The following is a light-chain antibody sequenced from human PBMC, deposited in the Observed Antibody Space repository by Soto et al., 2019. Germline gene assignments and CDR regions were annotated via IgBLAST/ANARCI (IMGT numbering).Light chain of an antibody. J-gene: IGLJ1*01. CDR2: DVT. CDR3: SSYTRSSTLYV. Sequence: QSALTQPASVSGSPGQSSTISCTGTSSDVGDNNYVSWYQQHPGKATKLMIYDVTHRPSGISNRFSGSKSGNTASLTNSGLQAEDEADYYCSSYTRSSTLYVFGTGTKLTVL. CDR1: SSDVGDNNY. V-gene: IGLV2-14*01.